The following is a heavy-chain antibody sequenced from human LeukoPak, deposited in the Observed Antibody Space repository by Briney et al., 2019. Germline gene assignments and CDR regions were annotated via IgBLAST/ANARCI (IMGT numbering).Heavy chain of an antibody. Sequence: SVKVSCKASGGTFSSYAISWVRQAPGQGLKWMGGIIPIFGTANYAQKFQGRVTITADESTSTAYMELSSLRSEDTAVYYCARMDGSGSYYFDYWGQGTLVTVSS. CDR1: GGTFSSYA. D-gene: IGHD3-10*01. J-gene: IGHJ4*02. V-gene: IGHV1-69*13. CDR3: ARMDGSGSYYFDY. CDR2: IIPIFGTA.